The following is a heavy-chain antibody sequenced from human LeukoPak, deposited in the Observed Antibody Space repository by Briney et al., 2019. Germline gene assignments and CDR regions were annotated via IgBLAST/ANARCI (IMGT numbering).Heavy chain of an antibody. J-gene: IGHJ4*02. CDR1: GGSFSGYY. D-gene: IGHD3-16*02. CDR2: INHSGST. Sequence: PSETLSLTCAVYGGSFSGYYWSWIRQPPGKGLEWIGEINHSGSTNYNPSLKSRVTISVDTSKNQFSLKLSSVTAADTAVHYCASISYDYVWGSYRKGYYFDYWGQGTLVTVSS. V-gene: IGHV4-34*01. CDR3: ASISYDYVWGSYRKGYYFDY.